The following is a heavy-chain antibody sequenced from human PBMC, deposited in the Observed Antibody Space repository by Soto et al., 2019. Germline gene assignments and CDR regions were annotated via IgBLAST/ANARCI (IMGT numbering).Heavy chain of an antibody. J-gene: IGHJ3*02. CDR1: DGSFSGYY. V-gene: IGHV4-34*01. D-gene: IGHD3-3*01. CDR3: ARGPGRYDFWSGNGGRDAFDI. CDR2: INHSGST. Sequence: SQTLSLTCAVYDGSFSGYYWSRIRQPPGKGLEWIGEINHSGSTNYNPSLKSRVTISVDTSKNQFSLKLSSVTAADTAVYYCARGPGRYDFWSGNGGRDAFDIWGQGTMVTVSS.